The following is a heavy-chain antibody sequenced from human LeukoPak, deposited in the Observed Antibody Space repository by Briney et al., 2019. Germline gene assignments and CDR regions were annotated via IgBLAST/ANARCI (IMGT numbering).Heavy chain of an antibody. CDR2: ISGSGGST. Sequence: GGSLRLSCAASGFTFSSYAMSWVRQAPGKGLEWVSAISGSGGSTYYADSVKGRFTISRDNSKNTLYLQMNSLRAEDTAVYYCAKGSLRWSHYYYYMDVWGKGTTVTVSS. CDR1: GFTFSSYA. CDR3: AKGSLRWSHYYYYMDV. J-gene: IGHJ6*03. D-gene: IGHD4-23*01. V-gene: IGHV3-23*01.